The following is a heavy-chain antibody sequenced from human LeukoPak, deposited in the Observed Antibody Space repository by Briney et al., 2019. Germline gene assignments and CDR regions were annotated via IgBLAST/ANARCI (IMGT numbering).Heavy chain of an antibody. V-gene: IGHV3-33*01. CDR3: ARVSDGSGFGDY. J-gene: IGHJ4*02. Sequence: GRSLRLSCAASGFTFSSYGMHWVRQAPGKGLEWVAVIWYDGSNKYYADSVKGRFTISRDNSKNTLYLQMNSLRAEDTAVYYCARVSDGSGFGDYWGQGTLVTVSS. CDR1: GFTFSSYG. D-gene: IGHD3-22*01. CDR2: IWYDGSNK.